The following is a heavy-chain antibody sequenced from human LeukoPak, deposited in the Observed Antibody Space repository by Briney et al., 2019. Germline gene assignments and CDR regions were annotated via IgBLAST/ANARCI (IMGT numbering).Heavy chain of an antibody. CDR2: INPNSGGT. V-gene: IGHV1-2*02. J-gene: IGHJ4*02. D-gene: IGHD3-22*01. CDR1: GYTFTDYF. CDR3: ARVSSITLIVVSDYFDY. Sequence: ASVKVSCKASGYTFTDYFMHWVRQAPGQGLEWLGWINPNSGGTNYAQKFHGRVTMTRDTSISTAYMELSRLKSDDTAVYYCARVSSITLIVVSDYFDYWGQGTLVTVSS.